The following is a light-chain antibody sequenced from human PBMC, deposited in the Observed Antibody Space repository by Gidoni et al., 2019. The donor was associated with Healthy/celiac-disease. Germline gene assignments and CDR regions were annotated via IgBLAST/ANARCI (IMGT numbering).Light chain of an antibody. V-gene: IGLV3-1*01. Sequence: SYELTQPPSVSVSPGQTASITCSGDKLGDKYACWYQQKPGPSPVLVIYQDSKLPSGIPARFSGSNSGNTATLTISGTQAMDEADYYCQAWDSSTAAVFGGGTKLTVL. CDR3: QAWDSSTAAV. CDR2: QDS. J-gene: IGLJ2*01. CDR1: KLGDKY.